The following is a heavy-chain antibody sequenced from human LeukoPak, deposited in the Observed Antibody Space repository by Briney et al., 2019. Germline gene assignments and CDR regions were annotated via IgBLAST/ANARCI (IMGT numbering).Heavy chain of an antibody. V-gene: IGHV5-10-1*01. D-gene: IGHD3-9*01. CDR1: GYSFTSYR. J-gene: IGHJ5*02. Sequence: GESLRISCKGSGYSFTSYRISWVRQMPGKGLECMVRIDPRDSYTNYSPSFQGHVTISADKSISTAYLQWSSLKASDTAMFYKPRTAYDILTGREYNWFDPWGQGTLVTVSS. CDR2: IDPRDSYT. CDR3: PRTAYDILTGREYNWFDP.